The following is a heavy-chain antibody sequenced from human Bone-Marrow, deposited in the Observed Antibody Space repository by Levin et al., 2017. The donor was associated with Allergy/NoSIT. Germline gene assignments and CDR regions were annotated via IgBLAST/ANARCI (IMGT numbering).Heavy chain of an antibody. D-gene: IGHD1-1*01. V-gene: IGHV6-1*01. J-gene: IGHJ4*02. Sequence: SQTLSLPCVISGDSVSSDTAVWHWLRQSPSRGLEWLGMTYYRSQWFRDYAASVRSRISINADTSKNQISLHLKSVTPEDAAVYYCARQLDTPPSQHTFDSWGQGTLVTVSS. CDR3: ARQLDTPPSQHTFDS. CDR2: TYYRSQWFR. CDR1: GDSVSSDTAV.